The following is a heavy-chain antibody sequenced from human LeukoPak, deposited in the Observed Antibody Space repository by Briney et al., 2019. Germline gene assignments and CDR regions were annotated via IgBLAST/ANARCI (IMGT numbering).Heavy chain of an antibody. J-gene: IGHJ4*02. Sequence: ASVKVSCKASGYTFTSYGISWVRQAPGQGLEWMGWISAYNGNTNYAQKLQGRVTMTTDTSTSTAYMELRSLRSDDTAVYYCAGASYYYDMYYFDYWGQGTLVTVSS. CDR2: ISAYNGNT. CDR1: GYTFTSYG. V-gene: IGHV1-18*01. D-gene: IGHD3-22*01. CDR3: AGASYYYDMYYFDY.